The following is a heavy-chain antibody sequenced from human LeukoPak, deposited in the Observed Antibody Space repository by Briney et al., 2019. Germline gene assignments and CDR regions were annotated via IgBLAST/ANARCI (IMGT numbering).Heavy chain of an antibody. CDR1: GGSISSSSYY. CDR2: IYYSGST. Sequence: PSETLSLTCTVSGGSISSSSYYWGWIRQPPGKGLEWIGSIYYSGSTYYNPSLKSRVTISVDTSKNQFSLKLSSVTAADTAVYYCARKEYPKEYFDCWGQGSLVTVSS. V-gene: IGHV4-39*01. D-gene: IGHD6-6*01. J-gene: IGHJ4*02. CDR3: ARKEYPKEYFDC.